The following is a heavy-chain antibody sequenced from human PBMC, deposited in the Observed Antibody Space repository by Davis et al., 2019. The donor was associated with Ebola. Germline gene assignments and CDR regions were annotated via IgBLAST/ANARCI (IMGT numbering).Heavy chain of an antibody. J-gene: IGHJ6*02. CDR2: IWYDGSNK. CDR3: ARDLLEMTTVIIYYYYGMDV. Sequence: SLKISCAASGFTFSSYGMHRVRQAPGKGLEWVAVIWYDGSNKYYADSVKGRFTISRDNSKNTLYLQMNSLRAEDTAVYYCARDLLEMTTVIIYYYYGMDVWGQGTTVTVFS. D-gene: IGHD4-11*01. V-gene: IGHV3-33*08. CDR1: GFTFSSYG.